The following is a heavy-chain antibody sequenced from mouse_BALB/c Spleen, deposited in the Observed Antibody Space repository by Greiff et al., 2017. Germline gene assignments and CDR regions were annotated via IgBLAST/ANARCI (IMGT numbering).Heavy chain of an antibody. J-gene: IGHJ2*01. CDR2: ISSGGGST. V-gene: IGHV5-12-1*01. CDR1: GFSFRSYD. CDR3: ARHYYDRLDY. Sequence: EVKLMESGGGLVKPGGSLKLSCAASGFSFRSYDMSWVRQTPEKRLEWVAYISSGGGSTYYPDTVKGRFTISRDNAKNTMYLQMSSLKSEDTAMYYCARHYYDRLDYWGQGTTLTVSS. D-gene: IGHD1-1*01.